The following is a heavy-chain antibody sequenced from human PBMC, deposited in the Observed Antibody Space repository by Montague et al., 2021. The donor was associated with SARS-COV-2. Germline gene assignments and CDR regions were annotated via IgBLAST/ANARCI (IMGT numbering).Heavy chain of an antibody. D-gene: IGHD3-3*01. CDR3: ATYSISGVVIYAFAF. J-gene: IGHJ3*01. CDR2: LDPEDGET. V-gene: IGHV1-24*01. CDR1: GYTLSQTT. Sequence: SVKVSCKVFGYTLSQTTMHWVRQAPGKGLEWTESLDPEDGETVYTQTLQGRVAMTADSSTETAYMELTNLTSDDTAVYYCATYSISGVVIYAFAFWGQGTMVTVSS.